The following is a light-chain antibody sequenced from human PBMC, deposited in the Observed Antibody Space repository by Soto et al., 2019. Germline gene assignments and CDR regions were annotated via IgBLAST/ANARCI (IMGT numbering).Light chain of an antibody. J-gene: IGLJ2*01. V-gene: IGLV2-14*01. CDR3: SSYTSSSTLVV. CDR1: SSDVGGYNY. Sequence: QSVLTQPASVSGSPGQSITISCTGTSSDVGGYNYVSWYQQHPGKAPKLMIYEVSNRPSGVSNRFSGSKSGNTDSLTISGLQAEDEADYYGSSYTSSSTLVVFGGGTKLTVL. CDR2: EVS.